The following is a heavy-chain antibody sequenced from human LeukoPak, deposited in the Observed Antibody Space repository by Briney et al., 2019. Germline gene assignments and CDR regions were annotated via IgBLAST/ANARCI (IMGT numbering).Heavy chain of an antibody. V-gene: IGHV3-21*01. Sequence: GGSLRPSCAASGFTFSSYSMNWVRQAPGKGLEWVSSVTSSSTYIYYADSVTGRFTISRDNAKKSLYLQMNSLRAEDTAVYYCARASQYCSSTRCHYYFDYWGQGTLVTVSS. CDR2: VTSSSTYI. CDR3: ARASQYCSSTRCHYYFDY. D-gene: IGHD2-2*01. J-gene: IGHJ4*02. CDR1: GFTFSSYS.